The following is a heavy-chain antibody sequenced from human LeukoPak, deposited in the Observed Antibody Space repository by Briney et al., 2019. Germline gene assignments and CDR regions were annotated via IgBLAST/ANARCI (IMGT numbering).Heavy chain of an antibody. CDR1: GYTFTGYY. V-gene: IGHV1-2*02. J-gene: IGHJ5*02. D-gene: IGHD3-3*01. CDR2: INPNSGGT. CDR3: ARGGDFWSTDSWFDP. Sequence: ASVKVSCKASGYTFTGYYMHWVRQAPGQGLELMGWINPNSGGTNYAQKFQGRVTMTRDTSISTAYMELSRLRSDDTAVYHCARGGDFWSTDSWFDPWGQGTLVTVSS.